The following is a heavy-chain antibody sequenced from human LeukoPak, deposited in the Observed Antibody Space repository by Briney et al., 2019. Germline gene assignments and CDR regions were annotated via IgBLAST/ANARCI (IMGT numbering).Heavy chain of an antibody. V-gene: IGHV4-34*01. CDR3: ARGGGRIAARRDCSGGSCYYFDY. CDR1: GGSFSGYY. Sequence: SSETLSLTCAVYGGSFSGYYWSWTRQPPGKGLEWIGEINHSGSTNYNPSLKSRVTISVDTSKNQFSLKLSSVTAADTAVYYCARGGGRIAARRDCSGGSCYYFDYWGQGTLVTVSS. D-gene: IGHD2-15*01. J-gene: IGHJ4*02. CDR2: INHSGST.